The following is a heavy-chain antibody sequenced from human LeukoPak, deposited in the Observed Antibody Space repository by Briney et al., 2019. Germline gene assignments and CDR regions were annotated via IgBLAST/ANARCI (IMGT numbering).Heavy chain of an antibody. V-gene: IGHV4-59*08. CDR3: ARVRLAGRDAFDI. CDR1: GGSISSYY. Sequence: SETLSLTCTVSGGSISSYYWGWIRQPPGKGLEWIGYIYYSGSTYYNPSLKSRVTISVDTSKNQFSLKLSSVTAADTAVYYCARVRLAGRDAFDIWGQGTMVTVSS. CDR2: IYYSGST. D-gene: IGHD3-10*01. J-gene: IGHJ3*02.